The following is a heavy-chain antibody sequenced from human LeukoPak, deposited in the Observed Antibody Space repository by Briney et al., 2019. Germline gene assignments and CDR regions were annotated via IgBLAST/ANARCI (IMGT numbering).Heavy chain of an antibody. D-gene: IGHD3-16*02. V-gene: IGHV1-8*03. Sequence: ASVKVSCKASGYTFTSYDINWVRQAPGQGLEWMGWMNPNSGNTVYAQKFQGRVTITRNTSISTAYMELNSLRAEDTAVYYCARATSDWGSYRYIDKDEYYYMDVWGKGTTVTVSS. CDR3: ARATSDWGSYRYIDKDEYYYMDV. CDR2: MNPNSGNT. J-gene: IGHJ6*03. CDR1: GYTFTSYD.